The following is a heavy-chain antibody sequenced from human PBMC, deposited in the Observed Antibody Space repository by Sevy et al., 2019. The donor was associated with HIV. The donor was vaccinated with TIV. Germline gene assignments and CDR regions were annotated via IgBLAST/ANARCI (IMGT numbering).Heavy chain of an antibody. D-gene: IGHD1-1*01. J-gene: IGHJ4*02. CDR1: GFTFRSYW. Sequence: GGSLRLSCAASGFTFRSYWMHWVRQAPGNGLVWVSRINNDGSDTSYADSVKGRFTISRDNAKNTLYLQMNSLGVEDTAVYYCARDASHWNRVDYWGQGTLVTVSS. CDR3: ARDASHWNRVDY. V-gene: IGHV3-74*01. CDR2: INNDGSDT.